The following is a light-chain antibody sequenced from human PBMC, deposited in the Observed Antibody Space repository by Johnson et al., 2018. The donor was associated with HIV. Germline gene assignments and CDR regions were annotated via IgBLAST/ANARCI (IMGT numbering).Light chain of an antibody. V-gene: IGLV1-51*02. Sequence: QFVLTQPPSVSAAPGQRVNISCSGHSSNIENYYVSWYQQLPGAAPRLLIYEDYKRPSGIPDRFSGSKSGASATLGITGLQTGDEADYYCGTWDASLSPHYVFGTGTKITVL. J-gene: IGLJ1*01. CDR3: GTWDASLSPHYV. CDR1: SSNIENYY. CDR2: EDY.